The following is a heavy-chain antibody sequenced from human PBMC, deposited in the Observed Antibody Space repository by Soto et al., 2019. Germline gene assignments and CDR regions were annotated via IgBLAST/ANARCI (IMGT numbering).Heavy chain of an antibody. CDR2: ITPILRET. V-gene: IGHV1-69*06. D-gene: IGHD5-18*01. CDR1: GGTFSTYT. J-gene: IGHJ4*02. Sequence: QVHLVQSGTEVRKPGSSVTVSCKVSGGTFSTYTISWVRQAPGQGLQWMGGITPILRETTYAQNFQGRVSITADISATTAYMELSDLTSEDTAVYYCGRVPRYGFPTSDSLDQWGQGTRVTVSS. CDR3: GRVPRYGFPTSDSLDQ.